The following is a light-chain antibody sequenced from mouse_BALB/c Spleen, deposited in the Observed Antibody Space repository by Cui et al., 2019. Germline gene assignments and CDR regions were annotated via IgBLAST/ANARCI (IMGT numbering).Light chain of an antibody. CDR1: SSVSY. J-gene: IGKJ5*01. V-gene: IGKV4-55*01. CDR3: QQWSSYPLT. Sequence: QIVLTQSPAILSAPPGETVTMTCSARSSVSYMYWYQQKPGSSPRLLIYDTSNLAAGVPVRFSGSGSGTSYSLTISRMEAEDAATYYCQQWSSYPLTFGAGTKLELK. CDR2: DTS.